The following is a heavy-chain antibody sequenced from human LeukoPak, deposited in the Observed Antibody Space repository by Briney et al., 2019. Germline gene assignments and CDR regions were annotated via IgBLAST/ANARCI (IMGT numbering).Heavy chain of an antibody. D-gene: IGHD3-10*01. CDR3: AKGSYGSGSYYNEY. J-gene: IGHJ4*02. V-gene: IGHV3-30*18. Sequence: GRALRLSCAASGFTFSSYGMHWVRQAPGKGLEWLAVISYDGSNKYYADSVKGRFTISRDNSKNTLYLQMNSLRAEDTAVYYCAKGSYGSGSYYNEYWGQGTLVTVSS. CDR1: GFTFSSYG. CDR2: ISYDGSNK.